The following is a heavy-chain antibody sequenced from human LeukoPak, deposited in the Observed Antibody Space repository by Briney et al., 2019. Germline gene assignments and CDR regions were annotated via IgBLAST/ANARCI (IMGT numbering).Heavy chain of an antibody. V-gene: IGHV3-21*01. CDR2: ISSSSSYI. Sequence: PGGSLRLSCAASGFTFSSYSMNWVCQAPGKGLEWVSSISSSSSYIYYADSVKGRFTISRDNAKNSLYLQMNSLRAEDTAVYYCAREHMNYYDILTGRYYFDYWGQGTLVTVSS. D-gene: IGHD3-9*01. CDR3: AREHMNYYDILTGRYYFDY. J-gene: IGHJ4*02. CDR1: GFTFSSYS.